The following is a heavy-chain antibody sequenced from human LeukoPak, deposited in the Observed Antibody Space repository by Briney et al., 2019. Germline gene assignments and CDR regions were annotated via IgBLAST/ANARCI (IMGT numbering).Heavy chain of an antibody. J-gene: IGHJ4*02. CDR2: IYHSGST. D-gene: IGHD3-9*01. CDR3: ARDSNGLYDILDC. CDR1: GYSISSGYY. Sequence: SETLSLTCAVSGYSISSGYYWGWIRQPPGKGLEWIGSIYHSGSTYYNPSLKSRVTISVDTSKNQFSLKLSSVTAADAAVYYCARDSNGLYDILDCWGQGTLVTVSS. V-gene: IGHV4-38-2*02.